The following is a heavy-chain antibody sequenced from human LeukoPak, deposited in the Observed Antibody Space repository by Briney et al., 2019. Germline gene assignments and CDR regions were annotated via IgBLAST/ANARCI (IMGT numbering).Heavy chain of an antibody. CDR3: ARVIYDSSGFDAFDI. D-gene: IGHD3-22*01. CDR1: GYSFTSYW. CDR2: IYPGDSDT. J-gene: IGHJ3*02. V-gene: IGHV5-51*01. Sequence: GGSLKISCKGSGYSFTSYWIGWVRQMPGKGLEWMGIIYPGDSDTRYSPSFQGQVTISADKSISTAYLQWSSLKASDTAMYYCARVIYDSSGFDAFDIWGQGTMVTVSS.